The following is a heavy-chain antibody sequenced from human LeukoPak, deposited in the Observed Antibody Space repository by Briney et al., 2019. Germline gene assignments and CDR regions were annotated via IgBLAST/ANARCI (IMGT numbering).Heavy chain of an antibody. CDR3: ARDSRYTVDV. Sequence: GGSLRLSCAASGFTFSSYWMHWVRQAPGKGLVWVSRLNSDGSSTSYADSVKGRFTISRDNAKNTLYLQMNSLRAEDTAVYYCARDSRYTVDVWGQGTTVTVSS. V-gene: IGHV3-74*01. CDR2: LNSDGSST. D-gene: IGHD1-1*01. CDR1: GFTFSSYW. J-gene: IGHJ6*02.